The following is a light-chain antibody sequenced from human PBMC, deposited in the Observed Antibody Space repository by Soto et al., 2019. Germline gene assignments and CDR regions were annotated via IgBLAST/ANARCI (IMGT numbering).Light chain of an antibody. CDR3: QSYDSSLSSWV. J-gene: IGLJ3*02. Sequence: QSVLTQPPSVSGAPGQRVTISCTGSSSNIGAGYDVHWYQQLPGTAPKLLISDDNTRPSGVPDRFSGSKSGTSASLAITGLQAEDEADYYCQSYDSSLSSWVFGGGTKLTVL. CDR1: SSNIGAGYD. V-gene: IGLV1-40*01. CDR2: DDN.